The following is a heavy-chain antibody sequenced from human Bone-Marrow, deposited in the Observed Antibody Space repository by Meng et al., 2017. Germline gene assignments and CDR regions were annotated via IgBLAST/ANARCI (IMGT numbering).Heavy chain of an antibody. CDR1: GGTFSSYA. J-gene: IGHJ5*02. V-gene: IGHV1-69*01. CDR3: ASGLSGSYQNWFDP. D-gene: IGHD1-26*01. Sequence: QGQRVQSGAEGKKPGSSVKASCKASGGTFSSYAISWVRQAPGQGLEWMGGIIPIFGTANYAQKFQGRVTITTDESTSTAYMELSSLRSEDTAVYYCASGLSGSYQNWFDPWGQGTLVTVSS. CDR2: IIPIFGTA.